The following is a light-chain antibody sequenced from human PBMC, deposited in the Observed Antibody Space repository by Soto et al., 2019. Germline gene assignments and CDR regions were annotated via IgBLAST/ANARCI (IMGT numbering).Light chain of an antibody. CDR3: QQRSNWPST. V-gene: IGKV3D-20*02. CDR2: GAS. Sequence: ELVLTQSPGTLSLSPGDSVTLSCRASQSVRGSYLAWYQQKPGQAPRLLIYGASSRATGIPGRFSGSGSGTDFTLTITSLEPDDFAVYYCQQRSNWPSTFGGGTKVEIK. J-gene: IGKJ4*01. CDR1: QSVRGSY.